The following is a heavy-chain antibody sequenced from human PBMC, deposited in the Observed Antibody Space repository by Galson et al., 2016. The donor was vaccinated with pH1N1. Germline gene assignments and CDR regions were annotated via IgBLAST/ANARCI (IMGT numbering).Heavy chain of an antibody. J-gene: IGHJ4*02. D-gene: IGHD5-18*01. V-gene: IGHV5-51*03. CDR1: GYNFATFW. Sequence: QSGAEVKKPGESLKISCKGSGYNFATFWIGWVRQMPGKGLEWMGIMYPGDSDTRYNPSFQGQVTISADKSISTAYLQWRSLKASDTAKYYCVRSVGPSYVFDFWGQGTPVTVSS. CDR2: MYPGDSDT. CDR3: VRSVGPSYVFDF.